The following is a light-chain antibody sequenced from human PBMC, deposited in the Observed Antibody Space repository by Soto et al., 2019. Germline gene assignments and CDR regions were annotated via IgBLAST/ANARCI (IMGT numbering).Light chain of an antibody. CDR2: GAS. Sequence: DIVLTQSPGTLSLSPGERATLSCRASQTVRDGYLAWYQQKPGQAPRLFIYGASARATGIPDRFSGSGSGTDFTLTFSGLEPEDFAVYYCQQYGVSMFTFGQGAKLEIK. CDR3: QQYGVSMFT. CDR1: QTVRDGY. V-gene: IGKV3-20*01. J-gene: IGKJ2*01.